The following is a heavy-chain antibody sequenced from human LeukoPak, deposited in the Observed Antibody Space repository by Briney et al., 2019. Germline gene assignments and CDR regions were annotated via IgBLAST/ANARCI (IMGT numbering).Heavy chain of an antibody. J-gene: IGHJ5*02. V-gene: IGHV1-46*01. Sequence: GASVKVSCKASGYTFTSYYMHWVRQAPGQGLEWVGIINPSGGSTSYAQKFQGRVTMTRDMSTSTVYMELSSLRSEDTAVYYCARGQGYRYDSSGYYPLGWFDPWGQGTLVTVSS. CDR1: GYTFTSYY. CDR3: ARGQGYRYDSSGYYPLGWFDP. CDR2: INPSGGST. D-gene: IGHD3-22*01.